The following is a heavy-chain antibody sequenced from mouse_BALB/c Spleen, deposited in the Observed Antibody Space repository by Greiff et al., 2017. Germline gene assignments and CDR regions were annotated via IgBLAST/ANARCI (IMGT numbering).Heavy chain of an antibody. CDR2: ISDGGSYT. CDR1: GFTFSDYY. Sequence: EVNVVESGGGLVKPGGSLKLSCAASGFTFSDYYMYWVRQTPEKRLEWVATISDGGSYTYYPDSVKGRFTISRDNAKNNLYLQMSSLKSEDTAMYYCARDSYRYDEYFDVWGAGTTVTVSS. V-gene: IGHV5-4*02. J-gene: IGHJ1*01. CDR3: ARDSYRYDEYFDV. D-gene: IGHD2-14*01.